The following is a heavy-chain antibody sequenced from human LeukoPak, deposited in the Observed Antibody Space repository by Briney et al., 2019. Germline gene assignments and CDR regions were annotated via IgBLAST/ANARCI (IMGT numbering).Heavy chain of an antibody. CDR2: ISGNSETT. Sequence: GGSLRLSCAASGIIFKNYGMSWVGQTPEKGLEWVSGISGNSETTYYAVSVKGRFPISRDNGKKALYLRIDTLGPADTALYFCAKGSRVSSYSYHMDVWGKGTAVIVSS. CDR1: GIIFKNYG. J-gene: IGHJ6*04. D-gene: IGHD2-15*01. V-gene: IGHV3-23*01. CDR3: AKGSRVSSYSYHMDV.